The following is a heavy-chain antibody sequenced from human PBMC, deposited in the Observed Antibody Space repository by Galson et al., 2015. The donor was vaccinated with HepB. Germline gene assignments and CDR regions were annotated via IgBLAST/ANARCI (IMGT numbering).Heavy chain of an antibody. CDR1: GFNFGNFA. D-gene: IGHD3-22*01. J-gene: IGHJ6*02. Sequence: SLRLSCAASGFNFGNFAMHWVRQAPGKGLEWVAIISYDGNNKYYANSVEGRFTISRDNSKNSRATSKNTLYLQMDNLRAEDTAVYYCARDVGYYDFSGFPAWMDVWGQGTTVTVSS. CDR3: ARDVGYYDFSGFPAWMDV. CDR2: ISYDGNNK. V-gene: IGHV3-30*01.